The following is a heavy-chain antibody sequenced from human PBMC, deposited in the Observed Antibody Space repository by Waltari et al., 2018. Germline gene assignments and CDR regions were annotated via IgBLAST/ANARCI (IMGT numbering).Heavy chain of an antibody. V-gene: IGHV4-39*01. J-gene: IGHJ4*02. CDR3: ARHFRGQGYGDS. D-gene: IGHD5-12*01. CDR2: IYYSGST. CDR1: GGSISSSSYY. Sequence: QLQLQESGPGLVKPSETLSLTCTVSGGSISSSSYYWGWIRQPPGKGLEWIGSIYYSGSTYYNPSLKSRVTISVDTSKNQFSLKLSSVTAADTAVYYCARHFRGQGYGDSWGQGTLVTVSS.